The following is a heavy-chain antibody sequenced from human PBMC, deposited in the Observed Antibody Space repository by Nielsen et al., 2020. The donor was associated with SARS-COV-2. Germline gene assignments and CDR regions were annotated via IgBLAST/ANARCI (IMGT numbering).Heavy chain of an antibody. CDR1: GFTFSSYA. CDR2: ISGSGGST. J-gene: IGHJ4*02. V-gene: IGHV3-23*01. CDR3: AKPLKRPYSSIPVGED. Sequence: GGSLRLSCAASGFTFSSYAMSWVRQAPGKGLEWVSAISGSGGSTYYADSVKGRFTISRDNSKNTLYLQMNSLRAEDTAVYYCAKPLKRPYSSIPVGEDWGQGTLVTVSS. D-gene: IGHD6-13*01.